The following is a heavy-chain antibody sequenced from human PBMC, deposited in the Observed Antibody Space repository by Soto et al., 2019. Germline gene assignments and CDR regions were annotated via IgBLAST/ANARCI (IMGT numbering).Heavy chain of an antibody. D-gene: IGHD6-6*01. CDR3: ARGIIEYSSSSYFDY. CDR2: IYYSGST. V-gene: IGHV4-59*13. CDR1: GGSISSAY. J-gene: IGHJ4*02. Sequence: SETLSLTCAVHGGSISSAYWTWIRQPLGKGLEWIGYIYYSGSTNYNPSLKSRVTISVDTSKNQFSLKLSSVTAADTAVYYCARGIIEYSSSSYFDYWGQGTLVTVSS.